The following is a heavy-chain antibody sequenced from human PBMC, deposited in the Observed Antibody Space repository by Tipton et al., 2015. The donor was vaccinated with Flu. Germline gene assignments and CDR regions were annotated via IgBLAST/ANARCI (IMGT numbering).Heavy chain of an antibody. J-gene: IGHJ2*01. D-gene: IGHD3-22*01. V-gene: IGHV3-23*01. CDR2: ISGSGDST. CDR3: ATSSEFYDSSGRPNYWYFDL. CDR1: GITLSTFA. Sequence: SGITLSTFAMSWVRQAPGKGLEWVSIISGSGDSTYFADSVKGRFAISRDNSKDTVYLEMNSLRAEDTAVYYCATSSEFYDSSGRPNYWYFDLWGRGTLVTVSS.